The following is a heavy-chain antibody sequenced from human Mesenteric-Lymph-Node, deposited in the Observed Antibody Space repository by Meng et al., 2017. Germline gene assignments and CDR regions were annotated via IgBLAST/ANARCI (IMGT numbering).Heavy chain of an antibody. CDR2: FDPEDGET. D-gene: IGHD6-19*01. J-gene: IGHJ3*02. Sequence: ASVKVSCKVSGYTLTELSMHWVRQAPGKGLEWRGGFDPEDGETIYAQKFQGRATMTEDTSTDTAYMELSSLRSEDTAVYYCATWKYSSGWYEGDAFDIWGQGTMVTVSS. V-gene: IGHV1-24*01. CDR3: ATWKYSSGWYEGDAFDI. CDR1: GYTLTELS.